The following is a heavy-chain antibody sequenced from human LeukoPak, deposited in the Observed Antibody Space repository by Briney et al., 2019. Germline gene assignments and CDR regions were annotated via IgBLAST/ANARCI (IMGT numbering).Heavy chain of an antibody. Sequence: GSVILSCKASGYTFTGYFIHWVRQAPGQGLEWMGWINPNSGGTNYAQKFQGRVTMTRDTCISTAYMELSRLTSDDTAVYYCARDILTEDAFDIWGQGTMLAFCS. D-gene: IGHD7-27*01. CDR2: INPNSGGT. J-gene: IGHJ3*02. CDR3: ARDILTEDAFDI. CDR1: GYTFTGYF. V-gene: IGHV1-2*02.